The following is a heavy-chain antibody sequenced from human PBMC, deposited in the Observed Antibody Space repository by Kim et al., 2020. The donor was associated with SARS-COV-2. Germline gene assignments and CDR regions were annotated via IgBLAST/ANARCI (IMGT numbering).Heavy chain of an antibody. J-gene: IGHJ3*02. D-gene: IGHD1-1*01. V-gene: IGHV3-73*01. CDR2: IRSKANSYAT. Sequence: GGSLRLSCAASGFSFSDSAMHWVRQASGKGLEWVGRIRSKANSYATTYAASVKGRLTISRDDSKNAAYLQMNSLKTEDTAVYYCTRVPGTTLAFWAVYDIWGQETMVTVCS. CDR3: TRVPGTTLAFWAVYDI. CDR1: GFSFSDSA.